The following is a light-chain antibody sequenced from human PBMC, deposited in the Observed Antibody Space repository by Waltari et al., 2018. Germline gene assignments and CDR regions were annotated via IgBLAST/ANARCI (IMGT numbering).Light chain of an antibody. CDR2: AAS. J-gene: IGKJ1*01. V-gene: IGKV3-20*01. Sequence: EAVLTQSPGTLSLSPGERATLSCRASQSVNKYLAWYQQRPGQAPRLLIYAASTRATGVPDRFSGSGFGTDFSLTISRLEPEDFAVYFWQNRERLPATFGQGTKVEIK. CDR3: QNRERLPAT. CDR1: QSVNKY.